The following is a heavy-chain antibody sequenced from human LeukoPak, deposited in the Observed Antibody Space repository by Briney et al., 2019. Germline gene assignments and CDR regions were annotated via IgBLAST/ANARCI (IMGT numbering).Heavy chain of an antibody. D-gene: IGHD6-13*01. J-gene: IGHJ4*02. CDR1: GGSFSGYY. CDR3: ARHSEGIRTLWD. V-gene: IGHV4-34*01. CDR2: INHSGST. Sequence: PSETLSLTCAVYGGSFSGYYWSWIRQPPGKGLEWIGEINHSGSTNYNPSLKSRVTISVDTSKNQFSLKLSSVTAADTAVYYCARHSEGIRTLWDWGQGTLVTVSS.